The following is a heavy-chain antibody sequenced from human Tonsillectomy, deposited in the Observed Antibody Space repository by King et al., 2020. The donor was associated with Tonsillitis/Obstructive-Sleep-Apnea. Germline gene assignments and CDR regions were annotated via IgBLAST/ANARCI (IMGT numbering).Heavy chain of an antibody. CDR1: GYSFTSYW. V-gene: IGHV5-51*01. CDR2: IYPGDSDT. J-gene: IGHJ4*02. D-gene: IGHD6-19*01. CDR3: ASQISGAAVGGGFDY. Sequence: GQLVQSGAEVKKPGESLKISCKGSGYSFTSYWIGWVRQMPGKGLEWMGIIYPGDSDTRYSPSFQAHVTISAEKSISTAYLQWGSLKASDTAMYYCASQISGAAVGGGFDYWGQGTLVTVSS.